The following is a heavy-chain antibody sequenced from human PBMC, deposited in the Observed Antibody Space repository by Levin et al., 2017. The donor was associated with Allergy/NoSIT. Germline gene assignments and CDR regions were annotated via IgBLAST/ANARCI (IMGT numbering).Heavy chain of an antibody. CDR3: ARGDRRGYSYGYPDY. CDR2: IYYSGST. Sequence: HSQTLSLTCTVSGGSVSSGSYYWSWIRQPPGKGLEWIGYIYYSGSTNYNPSLKSRVTISVDTSKNQFSLKLSSVTAADTAVYYCARGDRRGYSYGYPDYWGQGTLVTVSS. D-gene: IGHD5-18*01. CDR1: GGSVSSGSYY. J-gene: IGHJ4*02. V-gene: IGHV4-61*01.